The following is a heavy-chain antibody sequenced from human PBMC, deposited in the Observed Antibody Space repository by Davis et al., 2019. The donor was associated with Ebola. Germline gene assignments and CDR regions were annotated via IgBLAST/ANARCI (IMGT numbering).Heavy chain of an antibody. CDR3: ARDKAYGYTSGSTCFDL. Sequence: AASVKVSCKASGYTFTSYDINWVRQATGQGLEWMGWMNPNSGNTGYAQKFQGRVTMTRNNSISTAYMELSSLRSEDTAVYYCARDKAYGYTSGSTCFDLWGQGTLVTVSS. V-gene: IGHV1-8*01. D-gene: IGHD6-19*01. J-gene: IGHJ4*02. CDR1: GYTFTSYD. CDR2: MNPNSGNT.